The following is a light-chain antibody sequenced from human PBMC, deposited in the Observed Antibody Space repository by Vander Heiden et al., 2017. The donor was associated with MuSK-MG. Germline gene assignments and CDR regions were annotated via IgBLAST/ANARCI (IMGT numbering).Light chain of an antibody. CDR1: QRVSSY. CDR2: DAS. J-gene: IGKJ2*01. V-gene: IGKV3-11*01. CDR3: QQRSNWPPYT. Sequence: EIVFTQSPATLSLSPGERATLSCRASQRVSSYLAWDQQKPGQAPRLLIYDASNRATGIPARFSGSGYGTDFTLTISSLEPEDFALYYCQQRSNWPPYTFGQGTKLEIK.